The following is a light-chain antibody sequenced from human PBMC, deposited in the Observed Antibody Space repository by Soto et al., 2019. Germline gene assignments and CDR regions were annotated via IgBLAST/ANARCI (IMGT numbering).Light chain of an antibody. J-gene: IGLJ3*02. CDR2: ANN. CDR3: QAYDTNLSGV. V-gene: IGLV1-40*01. CDR1: SSNIGTDYD. Sequence: QSVLTQPPSVSGAPGQRVTISCTCNSSNIGTDYDVHWYQQLPGAAPKLLIYANNKRPSGVPDRFSGYTSGSSASLAITGLQAEDEADYYCQAYDTNLSGVFGGGTKVTVL.